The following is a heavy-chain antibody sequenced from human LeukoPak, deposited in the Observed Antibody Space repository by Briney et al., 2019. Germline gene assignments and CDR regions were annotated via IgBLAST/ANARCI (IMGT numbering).Heavy chain of an antibody. D-gene: IGHD5-18*01. CDR3: AREFGSTAMGGGDYFDY. CDR2: IYYSGST. Sequence: KPSETLSLTCTVSGGSISSYYWSWIRQPPGKGLEWIGYIYYSGSTNYNPSLKSRVTISVDTSKNQFSLKLSSVTAADTAVYYCAREFGSTAMGGGDYFDYWGQGTLVTVSS. J-gene: IGHJ4*02. CDR1: GGSISSYY. V-gene: IGHV4-59*01.